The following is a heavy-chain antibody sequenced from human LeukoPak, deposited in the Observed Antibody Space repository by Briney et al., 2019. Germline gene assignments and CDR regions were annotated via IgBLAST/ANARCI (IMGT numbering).Heavy chain of an antibody. CDR2: ISYDGKSE. CDR3: ARDRHLYRDSTWQYYFDF. CDR1: GFMFSAYS. V-gene: IGHV3-30*04. Sequence: GGSLRLSCAASGFMFSAYSMHWVRQTPGKGLEWVGVISYDGKSESYAESLKGRFTISRDNSKNTLFLQMSSLSSDDTALYYCARDRHLYRDSTWQYYFDFWGQGTLVTVSS. J-gene: IGHJ4*02. D-gene: IGHD2-2*02.